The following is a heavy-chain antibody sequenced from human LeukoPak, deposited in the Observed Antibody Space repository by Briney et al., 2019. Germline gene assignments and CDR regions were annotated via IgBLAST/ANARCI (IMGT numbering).Heavy chain of an antibody. V-gene: IGHV1-69*04. CDR2: IIPILGIA. Sequence: EASVKVSCKASGYTFTSYDINWVRQAPGQGLEWMGRIIPILGIANYAQKFQGRVTITADKSTSTAYMELSSLRSEDTAVYYCARGTIASDYWGQGTLVTVSS. CDR1: GYTFTSYD. CDR3: ARGTIASDY. J-gene: IGHJ4*02. D-gene: IGHD2-21*01.